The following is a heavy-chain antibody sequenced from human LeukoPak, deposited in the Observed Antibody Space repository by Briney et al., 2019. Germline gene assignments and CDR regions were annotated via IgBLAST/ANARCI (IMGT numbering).Heavy chain of an antibody. CDR2: ISGSGGTT. Sequence: PGGSLRLSCAASGFTFSSYAMSWVRRAPGKGLEWVSAISGSGGTTYYADSVKGRFTISRDNSKNTLYLQMNSLRAEDTSVYYCAKGPFTVTNHYFDYWGQGTLVTVSS. CDR3: AKGPFTVTNHYFDY. CDR1: GFTFSSYA. D-gene: IGHD4-17*01. J-gene: IGHJ4*02. V-gene: IGHV3-23*01.